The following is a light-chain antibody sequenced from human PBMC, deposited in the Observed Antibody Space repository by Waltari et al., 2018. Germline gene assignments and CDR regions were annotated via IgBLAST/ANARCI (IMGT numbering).Light chain of an antibody. CDR2: RDT. V-gene: IGLV3-25*03. J-gene: IGLJ2*01. CDR3: QSADSSGAYVV. Sequence: SYELTQPPSVSVSPGQTATITCSGDALPKQYASWYQRKPGLAPVLMLFRDTKRPSGSPGGFSGTSSGTTVTLTITGAQAGDEADYYCQSADSSGAYVVFGGGTKLTVL. CDR1: ALPKQY.